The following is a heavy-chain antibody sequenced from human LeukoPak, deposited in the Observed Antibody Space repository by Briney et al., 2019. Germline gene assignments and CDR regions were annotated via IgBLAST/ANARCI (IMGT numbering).Heavy chain of an antibody. Sequence: KSSETLSLTCAVYGGSFSGYYWSWIRQPPGKGLEWIGEINHSGSTNYNPSLKSRVTISVDTSKNQSSLKLSSVTAADTAVYYCARGPFRTGYSRKSYGMDVWGQGTTVTVSS. CDR3: ARGPFRTGYSRKSYGMDV. CDR2: INHSGST. D-gene: IGHD6-13*01. J-gene: IGHJ6*02. CDR1: GGSFSGYY. V-gene: IGHV4-34*01.